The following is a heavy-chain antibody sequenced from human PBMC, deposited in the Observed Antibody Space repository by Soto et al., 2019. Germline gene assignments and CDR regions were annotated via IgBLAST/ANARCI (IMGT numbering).Heavy chain of an antibody. CDR1: GFTFSSYW. D-gene: IGHD2-2*01. Sequence: EVQLVESGGGLVQPGGSLRLSCAASGFTFSSYWIHWVRQAPGKGLVWVSRINSDGSSTTYADSVKGRFTISRDNAKNRLYLQMTSRRAEDTAVYYCARVSREVVPAAIDYWGQGTLVTVSS. J-gene: IGHJ4*02. V-gene: IGHV3-74*01. CDR2: INSDGSST. CDR3: ARVSREVVPAAIDY.